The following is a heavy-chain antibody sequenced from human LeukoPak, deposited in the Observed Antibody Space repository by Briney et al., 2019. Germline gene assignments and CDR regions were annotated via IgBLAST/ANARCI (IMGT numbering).Heavy chain of an antibody. CDR1: GIPFSSYW. D-gene: IGHD4-17*01. V-gene: IGHV3-7*04. CDR3: TRVGYVDEGIDY. J-gene: IGHJ4*02. Sequence: GESLRLSCVASGIPFSSYWMTWVRQAPGKGLEWVANIKQDGSKKSYVDSVKGRFTISRDNAKNSLYLQMNSLRAEDTAIYYCTRVGYVDEGIDYWGQGTLVTVSS. CDR2: IKQDGSKK.